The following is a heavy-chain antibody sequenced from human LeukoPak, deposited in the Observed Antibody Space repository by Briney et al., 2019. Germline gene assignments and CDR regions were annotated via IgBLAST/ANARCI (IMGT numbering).Heavy chain of an antibody. V-gene: IGHV3-23*01. Sequence: GGSLRLSCEASGFTFSSYAMSWVRQAPGKGLEWVSVISGSGGSTYYADSVKGRFTISRDNSKNTLYLQMNSLRAEDTAVYYCAKYCSSTSCYGRIYWGQGTLVTVSS. CDR3: AKYCSSTSCYGRIY. CDR2: ISGSGGST. CDR1: GFTFSSYA. J-gene: IGHJ4*02. D-gene: IGHD2-2*01.